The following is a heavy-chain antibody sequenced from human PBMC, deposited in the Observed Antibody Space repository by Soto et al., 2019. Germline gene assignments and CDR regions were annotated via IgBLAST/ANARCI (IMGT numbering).Heavy chain of an antibody. D-gene: IGHD3-22*01. V-gene: IGHV3-53*01. CDR3: ARDRVESGYPEYFQH. Sequence: EVQLVESGGGLIQPGGSLRLSCAASGFTVSSNYMSWVRQAPGKGLEWVSVIYSGGSTYYADSVKGRFTISRDNSKNTLYLQMNSKRDEDTAVYYCARDRVESGYPEYFQHWGQGNLVTVSS. CDR1: GFTVSSNY. J-gene: IGHJ1*01. CDR2: IYSGGST.